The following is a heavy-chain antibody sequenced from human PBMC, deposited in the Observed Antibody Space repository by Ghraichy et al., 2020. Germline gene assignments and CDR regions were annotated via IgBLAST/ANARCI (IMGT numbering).Heavy chain of an antibody. D-gene: IGHD3-3*01. CDR2: IWYDGSNK. V-gene: IGHV3-33*01. CDR1: GFTFSSYG. J-gene: IGHJ4*02. CDR3: ARSGRAIWAPDFRPFDY. Sequence: SCAASGFTFSSYGMHWVRQAPGKGLEGVAVIWYDGSNKYYADSVKGRFTISRDNSKNTLYLQMNSLRAEDTAVYYCARSGRAIWAPDFRPFDYWGQGTLVTVSS.